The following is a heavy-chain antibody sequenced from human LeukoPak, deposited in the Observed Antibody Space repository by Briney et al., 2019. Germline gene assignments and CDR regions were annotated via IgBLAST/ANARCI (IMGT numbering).Heavy chain of an antibody. Sequence: GGSLRLSCAASGFTVSSNYMSWVRQAPGKGLEWVSVIYSGGTTNHAYSVKGRFTVSRDNSKNTLYLQMNSLRAEDTAVYFCARGSSRAFDYWGQGTLVTVSS. CDR3: ARGSSRAFDY. CDR2: IYSGGTT. J-gene: IGHJ4*02. CDR1: GFTVSSNY. D-gene: IGHD2-2*01. V-gene: IGHV3-53*01.